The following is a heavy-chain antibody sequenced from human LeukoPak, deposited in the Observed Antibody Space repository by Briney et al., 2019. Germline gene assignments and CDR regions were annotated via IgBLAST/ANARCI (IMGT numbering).Heavy chain of an antibody. D-gene: IGHD3-10*01. CDR3: ARGGPAGSGSYYNQY. Sequence: GASVKVSYKASGYTFSGYYIHWVRQAPGQGLEWMGWINPNSGGTNYAQKFQGRVTMTRDTSISTAYMELSRLTSDDTAMYYCARGGPAGSGSYYNQYWGQGTLVTVSS. V-gene: IGHV1-2*02. J-gene: IGHJ4*02. CDR1: GYTFSGYY. CDR2: INPNSGGT.